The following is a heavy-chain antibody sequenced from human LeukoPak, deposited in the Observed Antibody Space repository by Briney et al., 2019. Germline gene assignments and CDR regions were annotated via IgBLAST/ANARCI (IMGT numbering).Heavy chain of an antibody. V-gene: IGHV4-59*11. D-gene: IGHD3-16*02. CDR2: IYYSGST. Sequence: PSETLSLTCTVSGGSISSHYWSWIWQPPGKGLEWIGYIYYSGSTNYNPSLKSRVTISVDTSKNQFSLKLSSVTAADTAVYYCARAPRYRDYYYYYYMDVWGKGTTVTVSS. CDR3: ARAPRYRDYYYYYYMDV. CDR1: GGSISSHY. J-gene: IGHJ6*03.